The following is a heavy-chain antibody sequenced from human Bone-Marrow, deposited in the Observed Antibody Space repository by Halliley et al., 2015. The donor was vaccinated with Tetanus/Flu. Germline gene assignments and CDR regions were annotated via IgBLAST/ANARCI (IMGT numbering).Heavy chain of an antibody. V-gene: IGHV3-7*03. CDR3: ASQSSVGTTAY. D-gene: IGHD1-26*01. J-gene: IGHJ4*02. Sequence: GLEWVANIKQDGSEKYYEDSVKGRFTISRDNAKTSLYLQMNSLRPEDTAVYYWASQSSVGTTAYWGQGTLVTVSS. CDR2: IKQDGSEK.